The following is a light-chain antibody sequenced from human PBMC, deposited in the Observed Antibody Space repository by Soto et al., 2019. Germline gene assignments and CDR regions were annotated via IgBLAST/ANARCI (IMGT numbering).Light chain of an antibody. Sequence: QSVLTQPPSASGTPGQRVTISCSGANSNIGGNPVNWFQQLPGRAPKLLIYNNSQRSSGVPDRFSGSKSGTSASLVISGLQSEDEADYYCAAWDDSLNGRVFGGGTQLTVL. CDR1: NSNIGGNP. J-gene: IGLJ3*02. CDR3: AAWDDSLNGRV. V-gene: IGLV1-44*01. CDR2: NNS.